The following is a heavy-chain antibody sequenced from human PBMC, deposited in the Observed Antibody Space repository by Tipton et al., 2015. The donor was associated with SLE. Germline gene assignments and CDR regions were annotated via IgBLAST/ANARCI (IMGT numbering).Heavy chain of an antibody. Sequence: SLRLSCTVSGDSISDNSCYWGWIRQPPGKGLEWISYITGSGGAITYADSVKGRFIISRDNTKNSLYLQMNSLRAEDTAVYYCASETSTSSHDAFDIWGQGTMVTVSS. CDR2: ITGSGGAI. V-gene: IGHV3-11*04. CDR3: ASETSTSSHDAFDI. D-gene: IGHD6-6*01. CDR1: GDSISDNSCY. J-gene: IGHJ3*02.